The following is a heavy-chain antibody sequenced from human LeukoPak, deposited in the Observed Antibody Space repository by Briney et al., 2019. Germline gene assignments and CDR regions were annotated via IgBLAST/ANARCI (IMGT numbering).Heavy chain of an antibody. V-gene: IGHV3-20*04. CDR2: INWNGGST. CDR1: GFTFDDYG. J-gene: IGHJ4*02. Sequence: GGSLRLSCAASGFTFDDYGMSWVRHAPGKGLEWVSGINWNGGSTGYADSVKGRFTISRDNAKNSLYLQMNSLRAEDTALYYCARDCEKGGGCPYYFDYWGQGTLVTVSS. D-gene: IGHD2-15*01. CDR3: ARDCEKGGGCPYYFDY.